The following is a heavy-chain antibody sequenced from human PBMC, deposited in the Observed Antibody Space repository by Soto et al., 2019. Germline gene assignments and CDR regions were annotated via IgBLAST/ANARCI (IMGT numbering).Heavy chain of an antibody. CDR3: ARRWFGELLRWGYYYGMDV. Sequence: SETLSLTCTLSGGSISSSSYYWGWIRQPPGKGLEWIGSIYYSGSTYYNPSLKSRVTISVDTSKNQFSLKLSSVTAADTAVYYCARRWFGELLRWGYYYGMDVWGQGTTVT. CDR1: GGSISSSSYY. CDR2: IYYSGST. D-gene: IGHD3-10*01. V-gene: IGHV4-39*01. J-gene: IGHJ6*02.